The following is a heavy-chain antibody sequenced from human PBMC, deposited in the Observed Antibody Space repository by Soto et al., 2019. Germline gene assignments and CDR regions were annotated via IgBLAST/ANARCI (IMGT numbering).Heavy chain of an antibody. V-gene: IGHV1-2*04. CDR2: INPNSGGT. D-gene: IGHD2-8*01. J-gene: IGHJ4*02. CDR1: GYTFTGYY. Sequence: GSSVKVSCKASGYTFTGYYMHWVRQAPGQGLEWMGWINPNSGGTNYAQKFQGWVTMTRDTSISTAYMELSRLRSDDTAVYYCARVGYCTNGVCYNYCDYWAQGTMVTVSA. CDR3: ARVGYCTNGVCYNYCDY.